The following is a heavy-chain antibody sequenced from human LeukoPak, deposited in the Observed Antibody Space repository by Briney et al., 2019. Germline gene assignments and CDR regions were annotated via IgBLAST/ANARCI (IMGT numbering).Heavy chain of an antibody. Sequence: GASVKVSCKASGYTFTSYDINWVRQATGQGLEWMGWMNPNSGNTGYAQKFQGRVTMTRNTSISTAYMELSSLRSEDTAVYYCARVGAPRDTAMVNYYYYYGMDVWGQGTTVTVSS. CDR3: ARVGAPRDTAMVNYYYYYGMDV. CDR2: MNPNSGNT. D-gene: IGHD5-18*01. J-gene: IGHJ6*02. CDR1: GYTFTSYD. V-gene: IGHV1-8*01.